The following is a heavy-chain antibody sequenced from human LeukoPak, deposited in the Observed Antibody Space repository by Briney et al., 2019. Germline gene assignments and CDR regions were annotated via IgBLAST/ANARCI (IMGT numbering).Heavy chain of an antibody. CDR1: GFTFSSYA. D-gene: IGHD6-13*01. V-gene: IGHV3-23*01. CDR2: ISGSGGST. CDR3: AKDYFIAAAGPLYYYYGMDV. J-gene: IGHJ6*02. Sequence: QPGGSLRLSCAASGFTFSSYAMSWVRQAPGKGLEWVSAISGSGGSTYYADSVKGRFTISRDNSKNTLYLQMNSLRAEDTAVYYCAKDYFIAAAGPLYYYYGMDVWGQGTTVTVSS.